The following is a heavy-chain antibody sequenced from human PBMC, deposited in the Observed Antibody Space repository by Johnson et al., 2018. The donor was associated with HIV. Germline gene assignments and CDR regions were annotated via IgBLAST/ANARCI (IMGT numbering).Heavy chain of an antibody. D-gene: IGHD6-13*01. CDR2: ISYDGSNK. V-gene: IGHV3-30*04. CDR1: GFTFSSYA. Sequence: QVQPVESGGGVVQPGRSLRLSCAASGFTFSSYAMHWVRKAPGTGLEWVAVISYDGSNKYYADSVKGRFPISRDNSKNTLYLQMNSLRAEDTAVYYCAKDGAAAGTVGADAFDIWGQGTMVTVSS. CDR3: AKDGAAAGTVGADAFDI. J-gene: IGHJ3*02.